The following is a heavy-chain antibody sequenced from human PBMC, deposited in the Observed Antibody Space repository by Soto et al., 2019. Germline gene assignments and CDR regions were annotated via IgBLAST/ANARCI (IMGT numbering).Heavy chain of an antibody. J-gene: IGHJ4*02. Sequence: EVQLVESGGGLVKPGGSLRLSCVTSGITFSSYGMNWVRQAPGKGLEWVSSISYSTSHIYYADSVRGRFTISRDNAKNSLYLQIDSLRAEDTAMYYCAGHLASRYSDSWYKGWHVDYWGQGTLVTVSS. D-gene: IGHD1-26*01. CDR3: AGHLASRYSDSWYKGWHVDY. CDR2: ISYSTSHI. CDR1: GITFSSYG. V-gene: IGHV3-21*01.